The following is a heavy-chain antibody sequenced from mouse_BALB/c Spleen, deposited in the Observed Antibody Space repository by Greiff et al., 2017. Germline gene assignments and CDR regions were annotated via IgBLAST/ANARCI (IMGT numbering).Heavy chain of an antibody. J-gene: IGHJ4*01. Sequence: DVKLVESGGGLVQPGGSLRLSCATSGFTFTDYYMSWVRQPPGKALEWLGFIRNKANGYTTEYSASVKGRFTISRDNSQSILYLQMNTLRAEDSATYYCARDPYYGNYYAMDYWGQGTSVTVSS. CDR2: IRNKANGYTT. D-gene: IGHD2-10*01. CDR1: GFTFTDYY. CDR3: ARDPYYGNYYAMDY. V-gene: IGHV7-3*02.